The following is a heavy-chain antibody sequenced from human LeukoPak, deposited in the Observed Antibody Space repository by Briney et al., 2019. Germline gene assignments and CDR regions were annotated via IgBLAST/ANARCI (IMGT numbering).Heavy chain of an antibody. CDR2: INHSGST. Sequence: SETLSLTCAVYGGSFSGYYWSWIRQPPGKGLEWIGEINHSGSTNYNPSLKSRVTISVDTSKNQFSLKLSSVSAADTAVYYCARGFMITFGGVIVYRSYRSTIGAFDPWGQGTLVTVSS. V-gene: IGHV4-34*01. CDR3: ARGFMITFGGVIVYRSYRSTIGAFDP. D-gene: IGHD3-16*02. J-gene: IGHJ5*02. CDR1: GGSFSGYY.